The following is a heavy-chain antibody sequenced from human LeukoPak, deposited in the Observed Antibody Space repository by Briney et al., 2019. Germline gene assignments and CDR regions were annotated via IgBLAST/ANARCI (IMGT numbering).Heavy chain of an antibody. CDR2: IYYSGGT. D-gene: IGHD3/OR15-3a*01. CDR1: GDSITSADYY. J-gene: IGHJ4*02. CDR3: ATVTRWTYYFDY. Sequence: SQTLSLTCTVSGDSITSADYYWSWIRQPPGKGLEWIGYIYYSGGTYYNPSLKGRLTITISADTSKNQFSLNLSSVTAAGTAVYYCATVTRWTYYFDYWGQGTLVTVSS. V-gene: IGHV4-30-4*08.